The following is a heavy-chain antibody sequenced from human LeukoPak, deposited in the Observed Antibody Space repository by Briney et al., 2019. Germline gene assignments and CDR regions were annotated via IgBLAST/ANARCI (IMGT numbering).Heavy chain of an antibody. CDR1: GGTFSSYA. CDR2: IIPIFGTA. CDR3: ARDGRDASRNY. D-gene: IGHD2-2*01. V-gene: IGHV1-69*05. Sequence: EASVKVSCKASGGTFSSYAISWVRQAPGQGLEWMGRIIPIFGTANYAQKFQGRVTITTDESTSTAYMELSSLRSEDTAVYYCARDGRDASRNYWGQGTLVTVSS. J-gene: IGHJ4*02.